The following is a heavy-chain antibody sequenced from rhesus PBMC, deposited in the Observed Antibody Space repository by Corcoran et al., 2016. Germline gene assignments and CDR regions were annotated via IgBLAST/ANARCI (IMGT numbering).Heavy chain of an antibody. CDR3: ARDKGLYVGYYFDD. CDR2: NIGRSEST. CDR1: GGSISDDYY. J-gene: IGHJ4*01. Sequence: QVQLQESGPGLVKPSETLSLTCAVSGGSISDDYYWSWIRQPPGEGLEWIGYNIGRSESTNYNPSLKKRVNISIDTSKNQFSLKLSSVTAADTAVYYCARDKGLYVGYYFDDWGQGVLVTVSS. V-gene: IGHV4-106*01. D-gene: IGHD2-27*01.